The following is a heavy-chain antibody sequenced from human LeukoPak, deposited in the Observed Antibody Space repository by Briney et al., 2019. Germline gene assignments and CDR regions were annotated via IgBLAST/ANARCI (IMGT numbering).Heavy chain of an antibody. CDR3: ARSLGATGDY. CDR1: GYTFFSYG. CDR2: ISAYNGNT. Sequence: ASVKVPCKASGYTFFSYGISWVRQAPGQGLEWMGWISAYNGNTIYAQKLQGRVTMTTDTSTSTAYMDLRSLRSDDTAVYYCARSLGATGDYWGQGTLVTVSS. J-gene: IGHJ4*02. D-gene: IGHD1-26*01. V-gene: IGHV1-18*01.